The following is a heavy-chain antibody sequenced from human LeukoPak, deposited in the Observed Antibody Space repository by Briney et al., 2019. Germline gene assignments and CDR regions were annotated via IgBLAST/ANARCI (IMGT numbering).Heavy chain of an antibody. CDR1: GYTFTSYY. D-gene: IGHD4-17*01. CDR3: ARNPSAYGDYVGDNFDY. V-gene: IGHV1-46*03. Sequence: ASVKVSCKASGYTFTSYYTHWVRQAPGQGLEWMGIINPSGGSTSYAQKFQGRVTMTRDTSTSTVYMELSSLRSEDTAVYYCARNPSAYGDYVGDNFDYWGQGTLVTVSS. CDR2: INPSGGST. J-gene: IGHJ4*02.